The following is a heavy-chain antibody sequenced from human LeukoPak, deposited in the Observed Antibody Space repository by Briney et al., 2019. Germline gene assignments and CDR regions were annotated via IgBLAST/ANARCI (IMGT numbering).Heavy chain of an antibody. J-gene: IGHJ3*02. D-gene: IGHD3-22*01. Sequence: GASVKVSCKASNYTFTNYGISWVRQAPGQGLEWMGWISGYNGKTNYAQKFHARVTMTTDTSTSTAYMELRSLRSDDTAVYYCARGLATYDSSGYTAFDIWGQGTMVTVSS. CDR3: ARGLATYDSSGYTAFDI. CDR2: ISGYNGKT. V-gene: IGHV1-18*01. CDR1: NYTFTNYG.